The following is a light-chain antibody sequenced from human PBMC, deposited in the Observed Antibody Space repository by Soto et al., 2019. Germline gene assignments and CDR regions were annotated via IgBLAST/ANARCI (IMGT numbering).Light chain of an antibody. CDR3: QQYGNSPT. CDR2: DAS. J-gene: IGKJ1*01. CDR1: QSVSSSY. V-gene: IGKV3-20*01. Sequence: EIVLTQSPGTLSLSPGERATLSCRSSQSVSSSYLAWYQQKPGQAPRLLIYDASNRATGIPDRFSGSGSGTDFTLTINRLEPEDFAVYYCQQYGNSPTFGQGTKVEIK.